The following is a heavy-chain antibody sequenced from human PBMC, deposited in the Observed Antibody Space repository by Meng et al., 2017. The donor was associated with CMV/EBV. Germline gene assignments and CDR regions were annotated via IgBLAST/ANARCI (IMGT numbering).Heavy chain of an antibody. CDR1: RFTFSSYA. CDR2: ISYDGSNK. D-gene: IGHD1-26*01. Sequence: GESLKISCAASRFTFSSYAMHWVRQAPGKGLEWVAVISYDGSNKYYADSVKGRFTISRDNSKNTLYLQMNSLRAEDTAVYYCARDIDSGSYWGQGTLVTVSS. CDR3: ARDIDSGSY. J-gene: IGHJ4*02. V-gene: IGHV3-30-3*01.